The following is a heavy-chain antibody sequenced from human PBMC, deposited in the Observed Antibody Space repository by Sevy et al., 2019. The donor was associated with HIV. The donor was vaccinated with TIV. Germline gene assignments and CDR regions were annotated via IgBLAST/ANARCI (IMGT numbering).Heavy chain of an antibody. Sequence: GESLKISCKGSGYSFPSFWIGWVRQMPGKGLEWMGIIYPGDSDTRYSPSFQGQVTISADKSISTAYLQWSSLKATDTAMYYCARPSGPDCSSTSCYNYDAFNIWGQGTIVTVSS. D-gene: IGHD2-2*02. J-gene: IGHJ3*02. CDR3: ARPSGPDCSSTSCYNYDAFNI. V-gene: IGHV5-51*01. CDR1: GYSFPSFW. CDR2: IYPGDSDT.